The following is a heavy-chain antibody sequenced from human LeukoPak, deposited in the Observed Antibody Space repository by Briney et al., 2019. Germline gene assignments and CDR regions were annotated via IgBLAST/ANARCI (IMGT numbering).Heavy chain of an antibody. Sequence: GASVKVSCKASGYTFTSYGISWVRQAPGQGLEWMGWISTYNGHTNYARKVQGRVTRTTDKCTRRAYMELRSLRSDDTAVYYCAREGGRYCSGGSCYSSNGWNGGLNYWGQGTLVTVSS. CDR2: ISTYNGHT. D-gene: IGHD2-15*01. V-gene: IGHV1-18*01. CDR1: GYTFTSYG. CDR3: AREGGRYCSGGSCYSSNGWNGGLNY. J-gene: IGHJ4*02.